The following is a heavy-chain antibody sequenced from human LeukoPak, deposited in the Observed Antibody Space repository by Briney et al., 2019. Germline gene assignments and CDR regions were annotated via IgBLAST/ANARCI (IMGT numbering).Heavy chain of an antibody. CDR2: IYFSGST. D-gene: IGHD2-21*02. CDR1: GGSIDSSTFY. CDR3: ARLPPAYCGGDCYEDS. Sequence: SETLSLTCTVSGGSIDSSTFYWGWIRQPPGKGLEWIGNIYFSGSTYYNPSLKSRVTMSVDTSKNQLYLKLSSVTAADTAVYYCARLPPAYCGGDCYEDSWGQGTLVTVSS. J-gene: IGHJ4*02. V-gene: IGHV4-39*01.